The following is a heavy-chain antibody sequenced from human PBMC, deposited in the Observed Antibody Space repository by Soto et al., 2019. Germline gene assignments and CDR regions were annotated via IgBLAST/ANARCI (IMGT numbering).Heavy chain of an antibody. V-gene: IGHV1-2*02. CDR1: GYTFTGYY. D-gene: IGHD3-22*01. CDR2: INPNSGGT. CDR3: ARTDYGDSSGYYYVH. J-gene: IGHJ4*02. Sequence: ASVKVSCKASGYTFTGYYMHWVRQAPGQVLEWMGWINPNSGGTNYAQKFQGRVTMTRDTSISTAYMELSRLRSDDTAVYYCARTDYGDSSGYYYVHWGQGTLVTV.